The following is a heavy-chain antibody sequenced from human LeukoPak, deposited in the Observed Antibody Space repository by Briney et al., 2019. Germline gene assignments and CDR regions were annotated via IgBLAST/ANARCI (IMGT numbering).Heavy chain of an antibody. V-gene: IGHV1-69*05. Sequence: SVKVSCKASGGTFSSYAISWVRQAPGQGLEWMGGIIPIFGTANYAQKFQGRVTITTDESTSTAYMELSSLRSEDTAVYYCARAFGDGVVPAAIAAFDIWGQGTMVTVSS. CDR1: GGTFSSYA. D-gene: IGHD2-2*02. CDR2: IIPIFGTA. CDR3: ARAFGDGVVPAAIAAFDI. J-gene: IGHJ3*02.